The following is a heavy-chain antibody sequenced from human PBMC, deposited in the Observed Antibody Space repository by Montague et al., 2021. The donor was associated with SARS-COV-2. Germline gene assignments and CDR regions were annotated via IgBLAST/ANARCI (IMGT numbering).Heavy chain of an antibody. CDR1: GGSTTSHN. Sequence: SETLSLTCTVSGGSTTSHNWNWSRHPPPKRAEWMGYVYYNGDSNNYPPLHRRGTISIDTSENKFSLMLNAVTAADTAVYFCGRGWAFDPWGQGRLVTVSS. V-gene: IGHV4-59*11. J-gene: IGHJ3*01. D-gene: IGHD6-13*01. CDR2: VYYNGDS. CDR3: GRGWAFDP.